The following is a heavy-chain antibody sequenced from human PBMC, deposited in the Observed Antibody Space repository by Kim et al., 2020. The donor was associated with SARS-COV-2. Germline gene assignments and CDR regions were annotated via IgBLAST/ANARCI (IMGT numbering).Heavy chain of an antibody. V-gene: IGHV3-23*01. CDR3: AKDEVTMVRGVMSI. CDR2: ISGSGGST. J-gene: IGHJ4*01. Sequence: GGSLRLSCAASGFTFSNYAMTWVRQVPGKGLEWVSAISGSGGSTYYADSVKGRFTISRDNSKNTLYLQMNSLRAEDTAVYFCAKDEVTMVRGVMSIWGQGTVVAVSS. CDR1: GFTFSNYA. D-gene: IGHD3-10*01.